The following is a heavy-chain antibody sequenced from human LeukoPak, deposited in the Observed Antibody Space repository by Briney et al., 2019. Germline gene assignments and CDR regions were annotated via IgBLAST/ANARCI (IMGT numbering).Heavy chain of an antibody. CDR3: ATKPRDYYDRSGYYFDY. CDR2: IIPILGIA. D-gene: IGHD3-22*01. V-gene: IGHV1-69*04. Sequence: GASVKVSCKASGGTFSSYAISWVRQAPGQGLEWMGRIIPILGIANYAQKFQGRVTITADKSTSTAYMELSSLRSEDTAVYYCATKPRDYYDRSGYYFDYWGQGTLVTVSS. J-gene: IGHJ4*02. CDR1: GGTFSSYA.